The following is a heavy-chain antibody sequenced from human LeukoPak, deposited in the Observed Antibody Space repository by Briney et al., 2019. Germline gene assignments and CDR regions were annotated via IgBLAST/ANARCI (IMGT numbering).Heavy chain of an antibody. CDR3: ARGPGAWPSHFDY. CDR2: INWNGDST. V-gene: IGHV3-20*04. Sequence: GGSLRLSCAASGFTFDAYGMTWVRQAPGKGLEWVSGINWNGDSTGYADSLEGRFTISRDNAKNSLYLQMNSLRAEDTAVYYCARGPGAWPSHFDYWGQGTLVTVSS. J-gene: IGHJ4*02. CDR1: GFTFDAYG.